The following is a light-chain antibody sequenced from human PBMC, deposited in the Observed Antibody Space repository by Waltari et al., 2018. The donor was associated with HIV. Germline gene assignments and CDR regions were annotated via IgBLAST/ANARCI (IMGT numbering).Light chain of an antibody. Sequence: QSALTQPASVSGSPGQSITISCTGTSSDVGSYNLVSWYQQHPGKAPKLMIYEGSKRPSGGSIRFSGSKSGNTASLTISWLQAEDEADYYCCSYAGSSTLVFGGGTKLTVL. V-gene: IGLV2-23*01. CDR3: CSYAGSSTLV. J-gene: IGLJ3*02. CDR2: EGS. CDR1: SSDVGSYNL.